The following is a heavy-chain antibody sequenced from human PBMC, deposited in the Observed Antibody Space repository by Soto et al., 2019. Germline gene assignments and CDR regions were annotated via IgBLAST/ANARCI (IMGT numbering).Heavy chain of an antibody. V-gene: IGHV1-24*01. J-gene: IGHJ3*02. D-gene: IGHD4-17*01. CDR2: FDPEDGET. Sequence: QVQLVQSGAEVKKPGASVKVSCKVSGYTLTELSMHWVRQAPGKGLEWMGGFDPEDGETIYAQKFQGRVTMTEDTSTDTAYMELSSLRSEDTAVYYCATAISYGDYVSYAFDIWGQGTMVTVSS. CDR1: GYTLTELS. CDR3: ATAISYGDYVSYAFDI.